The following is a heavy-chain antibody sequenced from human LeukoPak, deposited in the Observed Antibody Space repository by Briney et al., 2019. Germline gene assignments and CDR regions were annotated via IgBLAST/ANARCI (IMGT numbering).Heavy chain of an antibody. D-gene: IGHD6-19*01. Sequence: PSETLSLTCTVSGGSMNSYYWSWLRQPPGEAPEWIGYTTYSGGTNYNPSLKSRVTISVDTSKNHFSLKLSSVTAADTAVYYCARGAGWWSHWGQGTLVTVSS. J-gene: IGHJ4*02. CDR1: GGSMNSYY. CDR2: TTYSGGT. CDR3: ARGAGWWSH. V-gene: IGHV4-59*01.